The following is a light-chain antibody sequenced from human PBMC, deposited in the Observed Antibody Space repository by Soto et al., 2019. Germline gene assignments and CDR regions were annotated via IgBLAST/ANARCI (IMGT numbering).Light chain of an antibody. CDR3: QQYGGSPQT. CDR1: QSVSNY. J-gene: IGKJ1*01. CDR2: VAS. V-gene: IGKV3-20*01. Sequence: EIVLTQSPGTLSLSPGERATLSCRASQSVSNYLAWYQQKPGQAPRLLIYVASSRATGNPDRFSGSGSGTDFTLTISRLEPEDFAVYYCQQYGGSPQTFGQGPKVDIK.